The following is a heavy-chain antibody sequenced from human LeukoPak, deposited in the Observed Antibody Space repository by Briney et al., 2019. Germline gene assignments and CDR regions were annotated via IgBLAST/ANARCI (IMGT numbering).Heavy chain of an antibody. CDR3: ASTIFGVVTRRRDYYYYMDV. D-gene: IGHD3-3*01. J-gene: IGHJ6*03. CDR2: IYYSGST. V-gene: IGHV4-39*01. CDR1: GGSLSSSSYY. Sequence: SETLSLTCTVSGGSLSSSSYYWGWIRQPPGKGLEWIGSIYYSGSTYYSPSLKSRVTISVNTSKNQFSLKLSSATAADTAVYYCASTIFGVVTRRRDYYYYMDVWGKGTTVTVSS.